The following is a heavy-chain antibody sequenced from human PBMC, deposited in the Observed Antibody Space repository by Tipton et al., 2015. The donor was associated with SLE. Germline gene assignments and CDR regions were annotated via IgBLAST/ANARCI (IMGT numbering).Heavy chain of an antibody. V-gene: IGHV3-23*01. CDR3: AKFGKTTDFYLDT. J-gene: IGHJ5*02. Sequence: SLRLSCATSGFTFSSYALSWVRRAPGKGLEGVSAISGGGGSTYYADFVKGRFSISIDKSKKTLFLQMNSLRVDDTATYYWAKFGKTTDFYLDTWGQGTLVSVCS. CDR2: ISGGGGST. CDR1: GFTFSSYA. D-gene: IGHD3-10*01.